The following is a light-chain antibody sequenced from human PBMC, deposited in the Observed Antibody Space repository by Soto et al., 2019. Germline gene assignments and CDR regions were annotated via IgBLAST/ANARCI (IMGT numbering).Light chain of an antibody. CDR3: HQYNYWPT. J-gene: IGKJ1*01. V-gene: IGKV3-15*01. Sequence: IVMTHSPDILSVSPGERATLSCRASQSVSSNLAWYQQKPGQSPRLLIYGASTRATGIPVRFSGSGSGTEFTLTISSLQSEDFAVYYCHQYNYWPTFGQGTKVDIK. CDR2: GAS. CDR1: QSVSSN.